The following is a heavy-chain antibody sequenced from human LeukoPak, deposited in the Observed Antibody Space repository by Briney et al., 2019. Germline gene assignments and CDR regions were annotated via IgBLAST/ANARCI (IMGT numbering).Heavy chain of an antibody. CDR2: TWYDGTNK. V-gene: IGHV3-33*01. D-gene: IGHD6-13*01. CDR3: ARGDRSSWFNFDY. J-gene: IGHJ4*02. CDR1: GFTFSSYV. Sequence: TGGSLRLSCAASGFTFSSYVMHWVRQAPGKGLEWVAVTWYDGTNKCFADSVRGRFSISRDNSKNTLYLQMNSLRAEDTAVYYCARGDRSSWFNFDYWGQGTLVTVSS.